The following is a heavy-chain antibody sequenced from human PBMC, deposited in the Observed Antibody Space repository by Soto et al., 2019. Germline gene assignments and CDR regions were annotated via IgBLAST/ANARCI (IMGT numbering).Heavy chain of an antibody. CDR2: INAGNGNT. CDR3: ARDRPSPAGYYYYYMDV. J-gene: IGHJ6*03. CDR1: GYTVTGYA. V-gene: IGHV1-3*01. Sequence: ASVKASCKASGYTVTGYAMHWVGQAPGQRLEWMGWINAGNGNTKYSQKFQGRVTITRDTSASTAYMELSSLRSEDTAVYYCARDRPSPAGYYYYYMDVWGKGTTVTVSS.